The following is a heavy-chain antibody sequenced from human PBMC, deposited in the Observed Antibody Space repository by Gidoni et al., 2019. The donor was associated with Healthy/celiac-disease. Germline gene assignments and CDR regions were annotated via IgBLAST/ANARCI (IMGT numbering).Heavy chain of an antibody. CDR3: ARHDITMMPHS. CDR1: GGSISSSSYY. V-gene: IGHV4-39*01. CDR2: IYYSGST. D-gene: IGHD3-22*01. Sequence: QLQLQESGPGLVKPSETLSLTCTVSGGSISSSSYYWGWIRQPPGKGLEWIGSIYYSGSTYYNPSLKSRVTISVDTSKNQFSLKLSSVTAADTAVYYCARHDITMMPHSWGQGTLVTVSS. J-gene: IGHJ4*02.